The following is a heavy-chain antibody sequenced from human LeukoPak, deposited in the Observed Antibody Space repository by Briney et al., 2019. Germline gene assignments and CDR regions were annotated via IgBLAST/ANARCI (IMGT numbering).Heavy chain of an antibody. J-gene: IGHJ4*02. D-gene: IGHD6-13*01. CDR1: GYSISSGYY. CDR2: IYHSGST. V-gene: IGHV4-38-2*02. CDR3: AALRIAAAAYFDY. Sequence: KPSETLSLTCTVSGYSISSGYYWGWIRQPPGKGLEWIGSIYHSGSTYYNPSLKSRVTISVDTSKNQFSLKLSSVTAADTAVYYCAALRIAAAAYFDYWGQGTLVTVPS.